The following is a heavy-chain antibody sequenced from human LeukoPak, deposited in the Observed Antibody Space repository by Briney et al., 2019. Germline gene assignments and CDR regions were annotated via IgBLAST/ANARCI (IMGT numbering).Heavy chain of an antibody. CDR1: GGSISSGSYY. J-gene: IGHJ5*02. Sequence: SETLSLTCTVSGGSISSGSYYWSWIRQPAGKGLEWIGRIYTSGSTNYNPSLKSRVTISVDTSKNQFSLKLSSVTAADTAVYYCARNYDPWGQGTLVTVSS. CDR3: ARNYDP. D-gene: IGHD3-22*01. V-gene: IGHV4-61*02. CDR2: IYTSGST.